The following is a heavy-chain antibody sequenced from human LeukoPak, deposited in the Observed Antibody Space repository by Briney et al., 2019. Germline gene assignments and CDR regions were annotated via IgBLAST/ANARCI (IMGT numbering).Heavy chain of an antibody. CDR1: GFTFSGSA. J-gene: IGHJ4*02. V-gene: IGHV3-73*01. Sequence: PGGSLKLSCAASGFTFSGSAMHWVRQASGKGLEWVGRIGSNTNTYATAYAASVKGRFTISRDDSQNTAYLQMNSLTTEDTAVYYCTRIFYYGTRGYYPDFWGQGTLVSVSS. D-gene: IGHD3-22*01. CDR2: IGSNTNTYAT. CDR3: TRIFYYGTRGYYPDF.